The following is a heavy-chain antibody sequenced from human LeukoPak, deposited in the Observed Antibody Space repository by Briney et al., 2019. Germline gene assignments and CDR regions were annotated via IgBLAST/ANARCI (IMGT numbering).Heavy chain of an antibody. Sequence: TGGSLRLSCVASGFNFSKNDMHWVRQTTERGLEWVSAIGVGGDTYYADPVKGRFTISRENGKNSVYLQMSSLRAGDTAVYFCAKAFDYNGLRGEGGSFDCWGQGALVTVSS. CDR3: AKAFDYNGLRGEGGSFDC. CDR2: IGVGGDT. D-gene: IGHD4-11*01. CDR1: GFNFSKND. V-gene: IGHV3-13*01. J-gene: IGHJ4*02.